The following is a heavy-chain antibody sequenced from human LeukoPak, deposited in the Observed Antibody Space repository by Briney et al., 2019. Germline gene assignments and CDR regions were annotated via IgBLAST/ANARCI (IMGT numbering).Heavy chain of an antibody. CDR3: ARGRGYSYGLTWLDY. V-gene: IGHV1-69*06. CDR2: IIPIFGTA. CDR1: GGTFSSYA. D-gene: IGHD5-18*01. Sequence: SVKVSCKASGGTFSSYAISWVRQAPGQGLEWMEGIIPIFGTANYAQKFQGRVTITADKSTSTAYMELSSLRSEDTAVYYCARGRGYSYGLTWLDYWGQGTLVTVSS. J-gene: IGHJ4*02.